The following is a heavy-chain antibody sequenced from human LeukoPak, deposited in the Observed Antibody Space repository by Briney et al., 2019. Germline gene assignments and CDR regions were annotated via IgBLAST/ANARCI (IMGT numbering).Heavy chain of an antibody. CDR2: ISYDGSNK. CDR1: GFTFSNYG. D-gene: IGHD6-13*01. CDR3: AKDWYSSSSRYFDY. J-gene: IGHJ4*02. Sequence: GGSLRLSCAASGFTFSNYGMHWVRQAPGKGLEWVAVISYDGSNKYYADSVKGRFTISRDNSKNTLYLQMSSLRAEDAAVCYCAKDWYSSSSRYFDYWGQGTLVTVSS. V-gene: IGHV3-30*18.